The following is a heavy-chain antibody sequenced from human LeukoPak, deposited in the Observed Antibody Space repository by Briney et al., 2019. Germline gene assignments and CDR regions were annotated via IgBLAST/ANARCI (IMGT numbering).Heavy chain of an antibody. CDR2: ISGSGGST. D-gene: IGHD2-21*01. J-gene: IGHJ4*02. V-gene: IGHV3-23*01. CDR1: GFTVSSNY. CDR3: VKGWEYAVI. Sequence: GGSLRLSCAASGFTVSSNYMNWVRQAPGKGLEWVSAISGSGGSTYYADSVKGRFTISRDNSKNTLSLQMNSLRAEDTAVYYCVKGWEYAVIWGQGTLVTVSS.